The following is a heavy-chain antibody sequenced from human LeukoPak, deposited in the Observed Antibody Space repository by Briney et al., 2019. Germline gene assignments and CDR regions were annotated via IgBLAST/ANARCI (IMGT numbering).Heavy chain of an antibody. CDR2: IRYDGSNK. CDR1: GFTFSSYG. D-gene: IGHD1-1*01. Sequence: GGSLRLSCAASGFTFSSYGMHWVRQAPGKGLDWMAFIRYDGSNKYYADSVKSRFTISRDNSKNTLYLKMNSLRAEDTAVYYCAKDPNVSFSAFDIWGQGTMVTVSS. J-gene: IGHJ3*02. CDR3: AKDPNVSFSAFDI. V-gene: IGHV3-30*02.